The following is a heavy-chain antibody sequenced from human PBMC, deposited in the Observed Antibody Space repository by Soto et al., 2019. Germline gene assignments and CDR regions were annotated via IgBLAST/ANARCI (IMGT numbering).Heavy chain of an antibody. CDR1: GFTVSSNY. V-gene: IGHV3-66*01. CDR2: IYSGGST. CDR3: ARDLLIAAADY. D-gene: IGHD6-13*01. Sequence: GSLRLSCAASGFTVSSNYMSWVRQAPGKGLEWVSIIYSGGSTYYADSVKGRFTISRDNSKNTLYLQMNSLRAEDTAVYYCARDLLIAAADYWGPGTLVTVSS. J-gene: IGHJ4*02.